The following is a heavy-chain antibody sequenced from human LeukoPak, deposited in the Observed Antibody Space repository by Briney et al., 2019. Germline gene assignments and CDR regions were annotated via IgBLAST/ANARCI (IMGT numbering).Heavy chain of an antibody. J-gene: IGHJ4*02. CDR3: ARVSPGATTVDY. V-gene: IGHV4-4*02. Sequence: PSETLSLTCAVSGGSISSSKWWSWVRQPPGKGLEWIGEIYHSGSTNYNPSLKSRVTISVDKSKNQFSLKLSSVTAADTAVYYCARVSPGATTVDYWGQGTLVTVSS. D-gene: IGHD1-26*01. CDR2: IYHSGST. CDR1: GGSISSSKW.